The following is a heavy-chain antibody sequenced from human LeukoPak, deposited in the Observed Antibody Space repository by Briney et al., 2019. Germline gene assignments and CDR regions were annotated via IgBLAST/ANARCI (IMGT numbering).Heavy chain of an antibody. CDR3: ARDRTREEWLVDY. Sequence: GRSLRLSCVASGFTFSSYAMHWVRQAPGKGLEWVAVISYDGSNKYYADSVKGRFTISRDNSKNTLYLQMNSLRAEDTAVYYCARDRTREEWLVDYWGQGTLVTVSS. CDR1: GFTFSSYA. D-gene: IGHD6-19*01. CDR2: ISYDGSNK. V-gene: IGHV3-30*04. J-gene: IGHJ4*02.